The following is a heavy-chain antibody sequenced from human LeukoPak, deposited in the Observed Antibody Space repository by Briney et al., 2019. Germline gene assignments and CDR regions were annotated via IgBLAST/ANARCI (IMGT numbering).Heavy chain of an antibody. CDR3: AKGAITSSITCYFDY. J-gene: IGHJ4*02. V-gene: IGHV3-30*02. CDR1: GFTFSSYG. D-gene: IGHD1-14*01. CDR2: IRHDGSNI. Sequence: GESLRLSCVASGFTFSSYGMHWVRQAPGKGLEWVAFIRHDGSNINYADSVKGRFTISRDKSRNTLHLQMNSLRVEDTAVYYCAKGAITSSITCYFDYWGQGTLVTVSS.